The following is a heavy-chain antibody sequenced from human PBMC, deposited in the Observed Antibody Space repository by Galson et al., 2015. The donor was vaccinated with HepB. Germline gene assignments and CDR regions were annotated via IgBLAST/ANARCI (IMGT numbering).Heavy chain of an antibody. Sequence: SLRLSCAASGFTFRDFAMNWFRQTPEKGLEWLSTIRRRDYGGTTEYLASVKGRFIISRDDSKAVVYLQMSSLKIDDSAMYFCSTGILITDDRLYWGQGTPVTVPS. CDR2: IRRRDYGGTT. J-gene: IGHJ4*02. CDR1: GFTFRDFA. V-gene: IGHV3-49*03. CDR3: STGILITDDRLY. D-gene: IGHD1-1*01.